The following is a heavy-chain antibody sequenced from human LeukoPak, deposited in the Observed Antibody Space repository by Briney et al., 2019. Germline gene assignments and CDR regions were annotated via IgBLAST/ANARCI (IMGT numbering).Heavy chain of an antibody. Sequence: GGSLRLSCAASGFTFSSYWMSWVRQAPGKGLEWVANIKQDGSEKYYVDSVKGRFTISRDNAKNSLYLQMNSLRAEDTAVYYCARDTAYGDYVYGMDVWGQGTMVTVSS. V-gene: IGHV3-7*01. CDR2: IKQDGSEK. CDR1: GFTFSSYW. CDR3: ARDTAYGDYVYGMDV. D-gene: IGHD4-17*01. J-gene: IGHJ6*02.